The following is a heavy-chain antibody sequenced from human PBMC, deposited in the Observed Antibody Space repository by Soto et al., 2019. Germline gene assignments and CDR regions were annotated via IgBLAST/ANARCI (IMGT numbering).Heavy chain of an antibody. V-gene: IGHV3-33*01. CDR2: IWYDGTNK. D-gene: IGHD4-17*01. CDR1: GFTFSSYG. CDR3: ARGPMTTVTTWGDWYFDL. J-gene: IGHJ2*01. Sequence: SGGGVVQPGRSLRLSCATSGFTFSSYGMHWVRQGPGKGLEWVAVIWYDGTNKYYADSVNGRFTISRDDSKNTLYLQMNSLRAEDTAAYYCARGPMTTVTTWGDWYFDLWGRGTLVTVSS.